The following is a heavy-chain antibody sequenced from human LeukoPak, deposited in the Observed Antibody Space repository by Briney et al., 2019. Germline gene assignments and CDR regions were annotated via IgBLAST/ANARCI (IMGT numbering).Heavy chain of an antibody. CDR3: VRGRYSANDYGGDY. CDR1: GFTFSSYE. D-gene: IGHD5-12*01. CDR2: ISSSGGSI. V-gene: IGHV3-48*03. J-gene: IGHJ4*02. Sequence: GGSLRLSCAASGFTFSSYEMNWVRQAPGKGLEWISYISSSGGSIHYADSVKGRFTISRDNAKNALLLQMNSLRTEDTAVYYCVRGRYSANDYGGDYWGQGTLVTVSS.